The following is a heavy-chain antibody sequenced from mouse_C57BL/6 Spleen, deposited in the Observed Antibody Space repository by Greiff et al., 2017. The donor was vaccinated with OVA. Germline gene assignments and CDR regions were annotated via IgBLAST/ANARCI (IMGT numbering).Heavy chain of an antibody. CDR3: ARHQLRPYYAMDY. D-gene: IGHD3-2*02. J-gene: IGHJ4*01. Sequence: QVQLQQPGAELVKPGASVKMSCKASGYTFTSYWITWVKQRPGQGLEWLGDIYPGSGSTNYTEKFKSKATLTVDTDTSTSYMQLSSLTSEDSAVYYGARHQLRPYYAMDYWGQGTSVTVSS. CDR1: GYTFTSYW. CDR2: IYPGSGST. V-gene: IGHV1-55*01.